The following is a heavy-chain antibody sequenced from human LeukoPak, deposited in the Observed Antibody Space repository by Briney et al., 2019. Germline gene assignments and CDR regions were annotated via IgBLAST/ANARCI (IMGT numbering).Heavy chain of an antibody. Sequence: ASVKVSCKASGYIFTSYGISWVRQAPGQGLEWMGWISAYNGNANYAQKLQGRVTMTTDTSTSTAYMELRSLRSDDTAVYYCARDVGYSGSYDAFDIWGQGTMVTVSS. J-gene: IGHJ3*02. CDR2: ISAYNGNA. CDR1: GYIFTSYG. CDR3: ARDVGYSGSYDAFDI. V-gene: IGHV1-18*01. D-gene: IGHD1-26*01.